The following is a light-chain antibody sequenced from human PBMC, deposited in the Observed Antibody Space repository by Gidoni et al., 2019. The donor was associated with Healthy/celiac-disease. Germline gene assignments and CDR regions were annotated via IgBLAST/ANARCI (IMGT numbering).Light chain of an antibody. CDR2: AAS. V-gene: IGKV1-9*01. Sequence: DIQLTQSPSFLSASVGDRVTITCRASQGISSYLAWYQQKPGKAPKLLIYAASTLQSGVPSRFSGSGSGTEFTLTISSLQPEDFATYYCQQLNSNPRRLRLVPRLYTFGQGTKLEIK. J-gene: IGKJ2*01. CDR1: QGISSY. CDR3: QQLNSNPRRLRLVPRLYT.